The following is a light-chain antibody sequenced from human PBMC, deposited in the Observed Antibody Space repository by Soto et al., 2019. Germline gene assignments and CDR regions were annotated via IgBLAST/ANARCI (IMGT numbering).Light chain of an antibody. Sequence: DIQMTQSPSTLSASVGDRVTITCRASESISSWLAWYQQKPGKAPNLLIYKASSLESGVPSTFSGSGSGTEFTLTISSLQPDDFAPYYCQQYTADPLTFGGGTKVEIK. CDR3: QQYTADPLT. J-gene: IGKJ4*01. CDR2: KAS. V-gene: IGKV1-5*03. CDR1: ESISSW.